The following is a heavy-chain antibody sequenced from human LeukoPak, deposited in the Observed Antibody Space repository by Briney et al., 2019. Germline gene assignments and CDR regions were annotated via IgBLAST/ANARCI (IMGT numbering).Heavy chain of an antibody. D-gene: IGHD3-10*01. CDR3: ARLKYYGSGSYYFAY. V-gene: IGHV5-10-1*01. CDR1: VYSFTNYW. Sequence: GESLKIPCKGSVYSFTNYWITWVRQMPGKGLEWMERIDPSDFYTNYCPSFQGHVTISADRSISAAYLQGSSVKASDTAMYYCARLKYYGSGSYYFAYWGQGTLVTVSS. CDR2: IDPSDFYT. J-gene: IGHJ4*02.